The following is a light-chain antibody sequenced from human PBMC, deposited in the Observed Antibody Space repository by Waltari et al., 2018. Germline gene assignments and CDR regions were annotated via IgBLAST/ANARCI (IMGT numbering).Light chain of an antibody. CDR3: MQALQTPLT. J-gene: IGKJ4*01. CDR2: LGS. V-gene: IGKV2-28*01. CDR1: QSLLHSNGYNY. Sequence: DIVMTQSPLSLPVTPGEPASISCRSSQSLLHSNGYNYWDWYLQKPGQSPQLLIYLGSTRASGVPARFSGSGSGTDFTLKISRVEAEDVGVYYCMQALQTPLTFGGGTKVEIK.